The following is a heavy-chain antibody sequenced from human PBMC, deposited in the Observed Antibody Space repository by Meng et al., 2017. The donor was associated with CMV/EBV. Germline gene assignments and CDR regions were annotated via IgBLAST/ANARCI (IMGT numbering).Heavy chain of an antibody. V-gene: IGHV4-34*01. CDR1: GEYFRGYA. J-gene: IGHJ5*02. Sequence: QVQLTRLGQGRWNTLETLSPPCAVYGEYFRGYARSGIRQPPGKGLDWIGEINHCGSTNSDPSLKSRVPISVDTTKNQFPLKLSSVTAADTAVYYCARGGNWFDPWGQGTLVTVSS. CDR3: ARGGNWFDP. CDR2: INHCGST.